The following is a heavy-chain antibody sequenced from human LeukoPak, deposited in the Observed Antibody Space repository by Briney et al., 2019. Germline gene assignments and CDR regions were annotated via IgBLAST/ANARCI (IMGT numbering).Heavy chain of an antibody. CDR3: ARERAVSIAAAPIDY. CDR1: GGSISSYY. J-gene: IGHJ4*02. Sequence: SETLSLTCTVSGGSISSYYWSWIRQPAGKGLEWIGRIYTSGSTNYNPSLKSRVTMSVDTSENQFSLKLSSVTAADTAVYYCARERAVSIAAAPIDYWGQGTLVTVSS. V-gene: IGHV4-4*07. CDR2: IYTSGST. D-gene: IGHD6-13*01.